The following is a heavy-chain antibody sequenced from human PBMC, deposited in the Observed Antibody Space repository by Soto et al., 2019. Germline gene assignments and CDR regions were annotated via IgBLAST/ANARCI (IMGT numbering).Heavy chain of an antibody. CDR3: AYGDYVGNWFDP. D-gene: IGHD4-17*01. CDR1: GFSVSTSGVG. V-gene: IGHV2-5*02. J-gene: IGHJ5*02. CDR2: IYWDDDK. Sequence: QITLKESGPTLVKPTQTLTLTCTSSGFSVSTSGVGVGWIRQPPGKALEWLALIYWDDDKRYSPSLKSRLTITKDTSKNQVVLTMTNMDPVDTATYYCAYGDYVGNWFDPWGQGTLVTVSS.